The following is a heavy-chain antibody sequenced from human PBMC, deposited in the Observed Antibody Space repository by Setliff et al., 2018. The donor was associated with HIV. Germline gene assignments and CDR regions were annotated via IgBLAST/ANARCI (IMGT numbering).Heavy chain of an antibody. J-gene: IGHJ4*01. CDR1: HFTFSTYA. CDR3: ARGGHNWNSDY. D-gene: IGHD1-1*01. Sequence: TGGSLRLSCAASHFTFSTYAMTWVRQAPGKGLEWVSTISGSGGSTYYADSVKGRFAISRDNAKNSLFLQMNSLRPEDTVVYYCARGGHNWNSDYWGHGTLVTVSS. CDR2: ISGSGGST. V-gene: IGHV3-23*01.